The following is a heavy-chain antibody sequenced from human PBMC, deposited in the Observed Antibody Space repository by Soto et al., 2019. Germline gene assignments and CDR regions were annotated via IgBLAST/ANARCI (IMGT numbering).Heavy chain of an antibody. CDR1: GGSISSGGYY. CDR3: ARDGLRFPEWSPVPPYGLDV. Sequence: SETLSLTCTVSGGSISSGGYYWSWIRQHPGKGLEWIGYIYYSGSTYYNPSLKSRVTISVDTSKNQFSLKLSSVTAADTAVYYCARDGLRFPEWSPVPPYGLDVWGQGTTVTVSS. D-gene: IGHD3-3*01. J-gene: IGHJ6*02. CDR2: IYYSGST. V-gene: IGHV4-31*03.